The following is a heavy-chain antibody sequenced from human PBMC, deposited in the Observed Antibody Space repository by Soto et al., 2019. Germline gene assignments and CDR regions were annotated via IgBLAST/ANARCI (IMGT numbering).Heavy chain of an antibody. J-gene: IGHJ4*02. CDR1: GFTFSNYA. V-gene: IGHV3-23*01. D-gene: IGHD2-2*01. Sequence: PGGSLRLSCAASGFTFSNYAMSWVRQAPGKGLGWVSSISDSGVSTYYADSVKGRFTISRDNSKNTLFLQMNSLRAEDTAVYYCAKGTSFGYWGQGTLVTVSS. CDR2: ISDSGVST. CDR3: AKGTSFGY.